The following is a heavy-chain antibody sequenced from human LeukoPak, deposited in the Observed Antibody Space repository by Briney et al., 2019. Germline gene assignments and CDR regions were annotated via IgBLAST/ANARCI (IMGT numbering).Heavy chain of an antibody. V-gene: IGHV3-53*01. Sequence: GGSLRLSCAASGFTVSSNYMSWVRQAPGKGLEWVSVIYSGGSTYYADSVKGRFTISRDNSKNTLYLQMNSLRAEDTAVYYCARGPRQLVLTSWGQGTLVTVSS. D-gene: IGHD6-6*01. CDR2: IYSGGST. CDR1: GFTVSSNY. CDR3: ARGPRQLVLTS. J-gene: IGHJ5*02.